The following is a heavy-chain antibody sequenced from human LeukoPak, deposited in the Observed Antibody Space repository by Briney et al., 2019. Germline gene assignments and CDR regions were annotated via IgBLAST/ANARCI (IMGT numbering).Heavy chain of an antibody. V-gene: IGHV3-30*02. Sequence: GGSLRLSCAASGFTFSSYSMHWVRQAPGKGLEWVAFIRYDGSNKYYADSVKGRFTISRDNSKNTLYLQMNSLRAEDTAVYYCAKPPMVRGVIPLDYWGQGTLVTVSS. CDR2: IRYDGSNK. D-gene: IGHD3-10*01. CDR1: GFTFSSYS. J-gene: IGHJ4*02. CDR3: AKPPMVRGVIPLDY.